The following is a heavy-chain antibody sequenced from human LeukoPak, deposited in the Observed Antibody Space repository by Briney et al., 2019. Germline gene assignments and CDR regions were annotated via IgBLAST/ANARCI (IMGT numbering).Heavy chain of an antibody. V-gene: IGHV4-59*12. J-gene: IGHJ4*02. D-gene: IGHD3-22*01. CDR1: GGSISSYY. CDR3: ARDRLQYYYDSSGYYGSVDY. Sequence: SETLSLTCTVSGGSISSYYWSWIRQPPGKGLEWIGYIYYSGSTNYNPSLKSRVTISVDTSKNQFSLKLNSVTAADTAVYYCARDRLQYYYDSSGYYGSVDYWGQGTLVTVSS. CDR2: IYYSGST.